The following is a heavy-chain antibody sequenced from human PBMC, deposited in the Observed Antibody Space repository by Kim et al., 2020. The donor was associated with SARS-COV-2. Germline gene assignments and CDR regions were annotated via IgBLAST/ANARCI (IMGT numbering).Heavy chain of an antibody. CDR2: IRSKPNNYAT. Sequence: GGSLRLSCAASGFTFSASAMHWVRQASGKGLEWVGRIRSKPNNYATPYAASLTGRFTISRNDSTNTVYLQMDSLKTDDTAVYFCSRHSGKHGDRGFNNWGQGTLVTVST. D-gene: IGHD4-17*01. CDR3: SRHSGKHGDRGFNN. J-gene: IGHJ4*02. CDR1: GFTFSASA. V-gene: IGHV3-73*01.